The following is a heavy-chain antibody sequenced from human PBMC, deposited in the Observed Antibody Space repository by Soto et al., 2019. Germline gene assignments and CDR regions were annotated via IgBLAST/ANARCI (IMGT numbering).Heavy chain of an antibody. CDR1: GCTFNSFT. CDR3: ATWEERYFQD. V-gene: IGHV3-30-3*01. CDR2: ISHDGSHK. Sequence: GGSLRLCCAASGCTFNSFTMHWVRQAPGKGLEWVAVISHDGSHKYSADSVKGRFTISRDDSKNTLYLQMSSLRVEDTAIYYCATWEERYFQDWGQGT. J-gene: IGHJ1*01. D-gene: IGHD1-26*01.